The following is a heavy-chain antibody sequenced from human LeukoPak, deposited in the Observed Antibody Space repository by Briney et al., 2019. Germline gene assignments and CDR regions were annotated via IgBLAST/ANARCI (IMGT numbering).Heavy chain of an antibody. D-gene: IGHD5-12*01. Sequence: PAASVKVSCKTSGYTFDSYGISWVRQAPGQGLEWMGWMNPNSYGAGYAQKFQGRVIMTRNTSTSTAYMELTNLSSEDTAVYYCARVNSGFDSLHHWGQGTLVTVSS. V-gene: IGHV1-8*01. J-gene: IGHJ5*02. CDR1: GYTFDSYG. CDR2: MNPNSYGA. CDR3: ARVNSGFDSLHH.